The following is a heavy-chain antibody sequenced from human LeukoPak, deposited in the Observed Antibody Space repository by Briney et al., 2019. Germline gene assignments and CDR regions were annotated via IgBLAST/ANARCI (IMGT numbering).Heavy chain of an antibody. V-gene: IGHV3-30-3*01. CDR2: ISYDGSNK. D-gene: IGHD6-19*01. CDR1: GFTFSSYA. J-gene: IGHJ4*02. CDR3: ARSPYSSGWYPLD. Sequence: GGSLRLSCAASGFTFSSYAMHWVRQAPGKGLEWVAVISYDGSNKYYADSVKGRFTISRDNSKNTLYLQMNSLRAEDTAVYYCARSPYSSGWYPLDWGQGTLVTVSS.